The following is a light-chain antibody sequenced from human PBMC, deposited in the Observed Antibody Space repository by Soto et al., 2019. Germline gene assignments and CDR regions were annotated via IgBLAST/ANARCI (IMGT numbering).Light chain of an antibody. J-gene: IGKJ2*01. Sequence: EIVLTQSPATLSLSPGERATLSCRASQSVSSYLAWYQQKPGQDPRLLIYDAYNRATGIPARFSGSGSGTDFTLTISILEPEDFAVYYCQQRSNWPPEYTFGQGTKLEIK. CDR3: QQRSNWPPEYT. CDR1: QSVSSY. CDR2: DAY. V-gene: IGKV3-11*01.